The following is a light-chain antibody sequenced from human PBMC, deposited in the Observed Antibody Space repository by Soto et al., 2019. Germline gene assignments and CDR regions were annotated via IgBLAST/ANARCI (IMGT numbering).Light chain of an antibody. V-gene: IGKV1-5*01. J-gene: IGKJ3*01. CDR3: QQYNSYSGT. CDR2: DAS. CDR1: QSLSSW. Sequence: DIQMTQSPDSLSASVGDRVTITCRASQSLSSWLAWYQQKPGKAPKLLIYDASSLESGVPSRFSGSGSGTEFTLTISSLQPDDFATYYCQQYNSYSGTFGPGTKVDIK.